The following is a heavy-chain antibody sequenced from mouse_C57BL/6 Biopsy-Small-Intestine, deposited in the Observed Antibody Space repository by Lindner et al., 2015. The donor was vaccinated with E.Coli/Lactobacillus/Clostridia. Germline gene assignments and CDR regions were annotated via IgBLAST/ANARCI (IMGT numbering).Heavy chain of an antibody. Sequence: VQLQESGAEVMKPGASVKVSCKATGYTFNGYWIEWVKQRPGHGLEWIGEIIPGSGSTNYNEKFKGKATFTANASSNTAYIQLSSLTTEDSAIYYCARGGYRGNSMDYWGQGTSATVSS. CDR3: ARGGYRGNSMDY. D-gene: IGHD1-3*01. V-gene: IGHV1-9*01. CDR1: GYTFNGYW. CDR2: IIPGSGST. J-gene: IGHJ4*01.